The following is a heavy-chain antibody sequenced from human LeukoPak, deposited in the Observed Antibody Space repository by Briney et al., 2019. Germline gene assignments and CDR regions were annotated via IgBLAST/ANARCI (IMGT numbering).Heavy chain of an antibody. CDR3: ARDAGYTSGWEFDF. J-gene: IGHJ5*01. Sequence: GGSLRLSCAASGFTFTSYAMHWVRQAPGKGLEWVALIWYDGSNKYYADSVKGRFTISRDNSKNTLYLQMNSLRAEDTAVYYCARDAGYTSGWEFDFWGQGTLVTVSS. CDR1: GFTFTSYA. V-gene: IGHV3-33*08. D-gene: IGHD6-19*01. CDR2: IWYDGSNK.